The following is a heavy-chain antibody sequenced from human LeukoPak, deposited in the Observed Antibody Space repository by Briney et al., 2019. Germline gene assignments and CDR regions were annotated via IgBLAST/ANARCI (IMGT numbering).Heavy chain of an antibody. CDR3: ARAPYGVGCTAERDY. Sequence: PGGSLGLSCAASGFPVSSNYMSWVRQAPGKGLEWVSVIYRDDTTYYADSVKGRFTILRDNSKNTLYLQMNSLRDDDTAVYYCARAPYGVGCTAERDYWGQGTLVTVSS. V-gene: IGHV3-53*01. D-gene: IGHD2-8*02. CDR1: GFPVSSNY. J-gene: IGHJ4*02. CDR2: IYRDDTT.